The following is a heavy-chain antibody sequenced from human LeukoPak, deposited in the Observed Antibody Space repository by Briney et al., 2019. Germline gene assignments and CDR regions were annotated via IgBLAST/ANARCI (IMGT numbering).Heavy chain of an antibody. J-gene: IGHJ4*02. V-gene: IGHV3-23*01. D-gene: IGHD2-8*02. Sequence: GGSLRLSCAASGFTFSSYAMSWVRQAPGKGLEWVSAISGSGGSTYYADPVKGRFTISRDNSKNMVYLQMNSLRAEDTAVYYCTRRAGGNLYDLDNWGQGTLVTVSS. CDR1: GFTFSSYA. CDR2: ISGSGGST. CDR3: TRRAGGNLYDLDN.